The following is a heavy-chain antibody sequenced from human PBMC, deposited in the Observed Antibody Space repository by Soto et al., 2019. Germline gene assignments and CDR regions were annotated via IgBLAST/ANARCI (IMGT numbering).Heavy chain of an antibody. Sequence: EVQLLESGGGLVQPGGSLRLSCAASGFTFSSYAMSWVRQAPGKGLEWASAISGSGGSTDYADSVKGRFTISRDNSKNTLYLQMNSLRAEDTAVYYCAKYRDLQVVADAFDIWGQGTMVTVSS. CDR1: GFTFSSYA. V-gene: IGHV3-23*01. CDR2: ISGSGGST. D-gene: IGHD2-15*01. CDR3: AKYRDLQVVADAFDI. J-gene: IGHJ3*02.